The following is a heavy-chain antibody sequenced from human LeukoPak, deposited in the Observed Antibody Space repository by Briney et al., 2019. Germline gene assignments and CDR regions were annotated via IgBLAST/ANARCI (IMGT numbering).Heavy chain of an antibody. V-gene: IGHV1-69*05. CDR3: ARALWFGESPLNLPFIE. J-gene: IGHJ4*02. Sequence: SLKLSCKASGGTFSSYAISWVRQAPGQGLEWMGGIIPIFGTANYAQKFQGRVTITTDESTSTAYMELSSLRSEDTAVYYCARALWFGESPLNLPFIEWGQGTLVTVSS. CDR2: IIPIFGTA. D-gene: IGHD3-10*01. CDR1: GGTFSSYA.